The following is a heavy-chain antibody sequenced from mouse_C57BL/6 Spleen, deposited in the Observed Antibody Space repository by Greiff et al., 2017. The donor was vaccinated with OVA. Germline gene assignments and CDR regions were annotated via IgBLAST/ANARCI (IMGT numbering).Heavy chain of an antibody. Sequence: EVKLMESGGGLVKPGGSLKLSCAASGFTFSSYAMSWVRQTPEKRLEWVATISDGGSYTYYPDNVKGRFTISRDNAKNNLYLQMSHLKSEDTAMYYCARGITTVVDRYVDVWGTGTTVTVSS. D-gene: IGHD1-1*01. CDR2: ISDGGSYT. CDR3: ARGITTVVDRYVDV. CDR1: GFTFSSYA. J-gene: IGHJ1*03. V-gene: IGHV5-4*03.